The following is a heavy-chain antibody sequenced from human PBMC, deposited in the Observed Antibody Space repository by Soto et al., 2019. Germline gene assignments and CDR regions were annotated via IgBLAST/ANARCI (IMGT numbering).Heavy chain of an antibody. CDR3: ARDDGIGPATAGTGNL. D-gene: IGHD1-1*01. V-gene: IGHV1-46*01. Sequence: QVQLVQSGAEVKQPGASVTVSCRASGFTFTKYYIHWVRQAPGQGLEWMGIIDPSGGTATYAQQFQGRITMRSAMSTSTVYMELSSLRSEDSALYSCARDDGIGPATAGTGNLWGQGTLVTVSS. CDR1: GFTFTKYY. J-gene: IGHJ5*02. CDR2: IDPSGGTA.